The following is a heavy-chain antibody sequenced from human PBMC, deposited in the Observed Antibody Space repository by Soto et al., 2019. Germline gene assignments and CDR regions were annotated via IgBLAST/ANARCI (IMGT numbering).Heavy chain of an antibody. Sequence: APVKVSCKASGYTFTSYDINGVRQATGQGLEWMGWMNPNSGNTNYAQKLQGRVTMTTDTSTSTAYMELRSLRSDDTAVYYCARLVPAAIYLNEVLDYWGQGTLVTVSA. CDR1: GYTFTSYD. CDR3: ARLVPAAIYLNEVLDY. V-gene: IGHV1-8*01. D-gene: IGHD2-2*01. J-gene: IGHJ4*02. CDR2: MNPNSGNT.